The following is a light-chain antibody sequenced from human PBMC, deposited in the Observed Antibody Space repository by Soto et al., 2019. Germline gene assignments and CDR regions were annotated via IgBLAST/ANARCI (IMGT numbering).Light chain of an antibody. V-gene: IGLV2-8*01. J-gene: IGLJ1*01. CDR2: DVS. Sequence: QSALTQPPSASGSPGHSVTISCTGTSSDVGGYNYVSWYQQHPGKAPKLMIYDVSKRPSGVPDRFSGSKSGNTASLTVSGLQADDEADYYCSSYAGTHVVFGTGTKVTVL. CDR1: SSDVGGYNY. CDR3: SSYAGTHVV.